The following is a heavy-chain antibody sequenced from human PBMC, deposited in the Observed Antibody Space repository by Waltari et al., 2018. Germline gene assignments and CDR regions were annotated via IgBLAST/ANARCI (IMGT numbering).Heavy chain of an antibody. CDR3: ARRIVGARGAFDI. CDR1: GGSISSSSCY. D-gene: IGHD1-26*01. Sequence: QLQLQESGPGLVKPSETLSLTCTVSGGSISSSSCYWSWLRPPPGQGLDLIGIIYYSVSTDYNPSLKSRVTISVDTSKNQFSLKLSSGTAADTAVYYCARRIVGARGAFDIWGQGTMVTVSS. V-gene: IGHV4-39*07. CDR2: IYYSVST. J-gene: IGHJ3*02.